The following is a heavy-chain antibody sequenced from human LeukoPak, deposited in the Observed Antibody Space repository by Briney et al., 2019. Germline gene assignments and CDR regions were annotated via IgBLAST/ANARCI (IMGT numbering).Heavy chain of an antibody. CDR2: MNPNSGNT. V-gene: IGHV1-8*02. J-gene: IGHJ6*03. CDR1: GGTFSSYA. D-gene: IGHD2-2*01. CDR3: ARGPRYCSSTSCSGYYYYYMDV. Sequence: ASVKVSCKASGGTFSSYAINWVRQATGQGLEWMGWMNPNSGNTGYAQKFQGRVTMTRNTSISTAYMELSSLRSEDTAVYYCARGPRYCSSTSCSGYYYYYMDVWGKGTTVTISS.